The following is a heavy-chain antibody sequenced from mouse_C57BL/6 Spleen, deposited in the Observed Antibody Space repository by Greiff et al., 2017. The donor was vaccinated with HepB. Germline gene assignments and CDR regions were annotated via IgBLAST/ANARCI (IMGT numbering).Heavy chain of an antibody. CDR1: GFTFSSYA. J-gene: IGHJ2*01. CDR3: ARDGDYYSDY. CDR2: ISDGGSYT. V-gene: IGHV5-4*01. Sequence: EVQRVESGGGLVKPGGSLKLSCAASGFTFSSYAMSWVRQTPEKRLEWVATISDGGSYTYYPDNVKGRFTISRDNAKNNLYLQMSHLKSEDTAMYYCARDGDYYSDYWGQGTTLTVSS.